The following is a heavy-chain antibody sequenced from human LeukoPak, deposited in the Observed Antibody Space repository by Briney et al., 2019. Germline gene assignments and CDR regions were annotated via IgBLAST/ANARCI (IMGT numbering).Heavy chain of an antibody. CDR3: ARAGVAAGSDIRT. J-gene: IGHJ5*02. D-gene: IGHD3-10*01. Sequence: GASVKVSCKASGGTFSSYAISWVRQAPGQGLEWMGGIIPIFGTANYARKFQGRVTITTDESTSTAYMELSSLRSEDTAVYYCARAGVAAGSDIRTWGQGTLVTVSS. CDR2: IIPIFGTA. V-gene: IGHV1-69*05. CDR1: GGTFSSYA.